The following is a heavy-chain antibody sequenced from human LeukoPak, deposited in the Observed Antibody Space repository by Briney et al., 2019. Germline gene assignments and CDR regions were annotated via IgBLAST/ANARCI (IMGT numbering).Heavy chain of an antibody. D-gene: IGHD3-22*01. J-gene: IGHJ4*02. CDR3: VRVFYYDSSGHKYFDH. CDR2: SRNKAKRYTT. V-gene: IGHV3-72*01. Sequence: GGSLRLSCAASGFTFSDLYMDWVRQTPGKGLEWVGRSRNKAKRYTTDYAASVKGRFTISRDDSKNSVYLQMNSLNTDDTAVYYCVRVFYYDSSGHKYFDHWGQGTLVAVSS. CDR1: GFTFSDLY.